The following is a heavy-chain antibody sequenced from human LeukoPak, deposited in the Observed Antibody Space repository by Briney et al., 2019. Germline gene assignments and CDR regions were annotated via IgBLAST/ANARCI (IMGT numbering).Heavy chain of an antibody. CDR1: GGSISSYY. CDR3: AREAVAGTWIDY. D-gene: IGHD6-19*01. V-gene: IGHV4-59*01. CDR2: IYYSGST. J-gene: IGHJ4*02. Sequence: SETLSLTCSVSGGSISSYYWSWIRQPPGKGLEWIGYIYYSGSTNYNPSLKRRVTISVDTSKNQFSLKLSSVTAADTAVHYCAREAVAGTWIDYWGQATLVTVSS.